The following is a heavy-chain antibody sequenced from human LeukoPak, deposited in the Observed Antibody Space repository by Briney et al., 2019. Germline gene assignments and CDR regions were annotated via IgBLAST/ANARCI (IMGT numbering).Heavy chain of an antibody. D-gene: IGHD4-17*01. CDR2: IIPIFGTA. J-gene: IGHJ4*02. V-gene: IGHV1-69*05. CDR3: ARDGPYGDSDY. Sequence: ASVKVSCKASGGTFSSYAISWVRQAPGQGLEWMGRIIPIFGTANYAQKFQGRVTITTDESTSTAYMELSSLRSEDTAVYYCARDGPYGDSDYWGQGTLVTVSS. CDR1: GGTFSSYA.